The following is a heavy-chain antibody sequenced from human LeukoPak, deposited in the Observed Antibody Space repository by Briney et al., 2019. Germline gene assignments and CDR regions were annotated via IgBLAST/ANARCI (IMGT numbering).Heavy chain of an antibody. CDR1: GFTFSTYW. D-gene: IGHD3-22*01. V-gene: IGHV3-7*03. CDR2: IKQDGSEK. Sequence: GGSLRLSCAASGFTFSTYWMTWVRQAPGKGLEWVANIKQDGSEKNYVDSVKGRFTISRDNAKNSLDLQMNSLRAEDTAVYYCATSADSSGNDWGQGTLVTVSS. J-gene: IGHJ4*02. CDR3: ATSADSSGND.